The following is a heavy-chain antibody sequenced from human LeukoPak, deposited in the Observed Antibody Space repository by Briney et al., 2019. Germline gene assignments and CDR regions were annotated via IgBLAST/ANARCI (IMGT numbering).Heavy chain of an antibody. V-gene: IGHV1-2*02. CDR3: ARDTGDYYRSGSYFDP. J-gene: IGHJ5*02. Sequence: GASVQVSFKASGYTFSGYYIHWVRQAPGQGLQWMGWVSPHSGGTKYAQKFEGRVTMTTDTSISTAYMELSRLGSDDTAVYYCARDTGDYYRSGSYFDPWGQGTLVIVSS. D-gene: IGHD3-10*01. CDR1: GYTFSGYY. CDR2: VSPHSGGT.